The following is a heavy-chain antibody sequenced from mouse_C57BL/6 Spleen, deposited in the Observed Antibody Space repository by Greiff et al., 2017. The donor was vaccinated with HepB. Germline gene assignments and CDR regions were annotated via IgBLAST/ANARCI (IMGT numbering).Heavy chain of an antibody. Sequence: VQLQQSGAELVRPGSSVKLSCKASGYTFTSYWMQWVKQRPIQGLEWIGNIDPSDSETHYNQKFKDKATLTVDKSSSTAYMQLSSLTSEDSAVYYCARDPLYGSSYDWYFDVWGTGTTVTVSS. CDR1: GYTFTSYW. D-gene: IGHD1-1*01. V-gene: IGHV1-52*01. J-gene: IGHJ1*03. CDR2: IDPSDSET. CDR3: ARDPLYGSSYDWYFDV.